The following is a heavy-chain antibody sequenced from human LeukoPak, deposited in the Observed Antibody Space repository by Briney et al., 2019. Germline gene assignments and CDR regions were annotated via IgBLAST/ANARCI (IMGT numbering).Heavy chain of an antibody. CDR2: ISTRSTYI. Sequence: GGSLRLSCAASGFTFSYYAMNWVRQAPGKGLEWVSSISTRSTYIYYADSLKGRFTISRDNAKNSLYLQLNSLRAEDTALYYCARVPFGVTSYYYYMDVWGKGTTVTISS. V-gene: IGHV3-21*01. D-gene: IGHD3-10*01. CDR3: ARVPFGVTSYYYYMDV. J-gene: IGHJ6*03. CDR1: GFTFSYYA.